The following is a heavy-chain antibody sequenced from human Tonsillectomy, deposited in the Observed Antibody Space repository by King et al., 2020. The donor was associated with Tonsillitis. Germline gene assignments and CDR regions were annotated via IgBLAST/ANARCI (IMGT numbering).Heavy chain of an antibody. CDR3: VKDLPGRYSSSWIPFDY. CDR2: ISSSGGIT. J-gene: IGHJ4*02. CDR1: GFTFDSYA. Sequence: VQLVESGGALVQPGGSQRLSCAASGFTFDSYAMSWVRQDPGKGLEWVSFISSSGGITHYADSVKGRFTISRDNSKNTLYLQMNGLRAEDTAVYYCVKDLPGRYSSSWIPFDYWGQGTLVTVSS. V-gene: IGHV3-23*04. D-gene: IGHD6-13*01.